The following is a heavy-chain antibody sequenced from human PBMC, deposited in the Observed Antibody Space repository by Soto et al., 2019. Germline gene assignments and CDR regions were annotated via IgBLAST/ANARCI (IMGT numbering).Heavy chain of an antibody. V-gene: IGHV1-69*01. CDR3: ARGYYDSSGYTNNWFDP. CDR2: IIPIFGTA. Sequence: QVQLVQSGAEVKKPGSSVKVSCKASGGTFSSYAISWVRQAPGQGLEWMGGIIPIFGTANYAQKFQGRVTITADESTSTADMELSSLRSEDTAVYYCARGYYDSSGYTNNWFDPWGQGTLVTVSS. J-gene: IGHJ5*02. CDR1: GGTFSSYA. D-gene: IGHD3-22*01.